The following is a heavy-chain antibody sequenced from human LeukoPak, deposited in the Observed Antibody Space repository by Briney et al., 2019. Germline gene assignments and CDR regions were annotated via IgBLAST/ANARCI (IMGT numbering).Heavy chain of an antibody. D-gene: IGHD2-2*01. CDR2: IIPIFGTA. V-gene: IGHV1-69*13. J-gene: IGHJ4*02. Sequence: ASVKVSCKASGGTFSSYAISWVRQAPGQGLEWMGGIIPIFGTANYAQKFQGRVTITADESTSTAYMELSSLRSEDTAVYYCARALVPAGPSGYWGQGTLVTVSS. CDR3: ARALVPAGPSGY. CDR1: GGTFSSYA.